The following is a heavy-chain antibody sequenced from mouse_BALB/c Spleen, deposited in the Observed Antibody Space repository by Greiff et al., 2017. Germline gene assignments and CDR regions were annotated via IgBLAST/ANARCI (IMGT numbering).Heavy chain of an antibody. CDR2: ISDGGSYT. J-gene: IGHJ3*01. V-gene: IGHV5-4*02. Sequence: DVMLVESGGGLVKPGGSLKLSCAASGFTFSDYYMYWVRQTPEKRLEWVATISDGGSYTYYPDSVKGRFTISRDNAKNNLYLQMSSLKSEDTAMYYCARGYYGNYGFAYWGQGTLVTVSA. CDR1: GFTFSDYY. D-gene: IGHD2-1*01. CDR3: ARGYYGNYGFAY.